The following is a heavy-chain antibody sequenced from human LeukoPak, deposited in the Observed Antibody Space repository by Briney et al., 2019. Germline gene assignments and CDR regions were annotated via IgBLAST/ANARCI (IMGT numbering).Heavy chain of an antibody. Sequence: SETLSLTCTVSGGSISSYYWSWIRQPPGKGLEWIGYIYYSGSTNYNPSLKSRVTISVDTSKNQFSLKLSSVTAADTAVYYCARGFLEWLPYPFDYWGQGTLVTVSS. V-gene: IGHV4-59*01. CDR3: ARGFLEWLPYPFDY. J-gene: IGHJ4*02. D-gene: IGHD3-3*01. CDR2: IYYSGST. CDR1: GGSISSYY.